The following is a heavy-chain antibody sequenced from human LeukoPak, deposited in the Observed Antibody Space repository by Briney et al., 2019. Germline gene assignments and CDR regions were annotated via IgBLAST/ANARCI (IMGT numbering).Heavy chain of an antibody. Sequence: ASVKVSCXASGGTFSSYTISWVRQAPGQGLEWMGWMNPNSGVTGYAQKFQDRVSMTRDTSVSTAYMELSSLRSEDTAVYFCARGPIYPKSGDYPNYYLDYWGQGTLVTVSS. CDR2: MNPNSGVT. CDR1: GGTFSSYT. J-gene: IGHJ4*02. D-gene: IGHD1-26*01. V-gene: IGHV1-8*02. CDR3: ARGPIYPKSGDYPNYYLDY.